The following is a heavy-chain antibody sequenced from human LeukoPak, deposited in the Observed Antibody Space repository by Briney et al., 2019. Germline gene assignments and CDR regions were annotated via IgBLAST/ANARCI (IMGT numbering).Heavy chain of an antibody. CDR3: ARTGYSSGRFDY. CDR1: GFTFSSYS. J-gene: IGHJ4*02. CDR2: ISSSSSYI. V-gene: IGHV3-21*01. D-gene: IGHD6-19*01. Sequence: GSLRLSCAASGFTFSSYSMNWVRQAPGKGLEWVSSISSSSSYIYYADSVKGRFTISRDNAKNSLYLQMNSLRAEDTAVYYCARTGYSSGRFDYWGQGTLVTVSS.